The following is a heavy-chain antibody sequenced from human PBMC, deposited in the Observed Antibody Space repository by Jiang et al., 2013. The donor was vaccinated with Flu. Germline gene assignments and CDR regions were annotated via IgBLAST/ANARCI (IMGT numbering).Heavy chain of an antibody. CDR1: GGSISSYY. CDR3: ARRAVAGKVRWFDP. D-gene: IGHD6-19*01. J-gene: IGHJ5*02. Sequence: VKPSETLSLTCTVSGGSISSYYWSWIRQPPGKGLEWIGYIYYSGSTNYNPSLKSRVTISVDTSKNQFSLKLSSVTAADTAVYYCARRAVAGKVRWFDPWGQGTLVTVSS. CDR2: IYYSGST. V-gene: IGHV4-59*01.